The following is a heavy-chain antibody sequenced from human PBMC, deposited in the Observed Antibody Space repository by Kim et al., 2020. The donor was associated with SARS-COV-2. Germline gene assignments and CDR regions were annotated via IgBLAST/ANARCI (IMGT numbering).Heavy chain of an antibody. CDR3: ARGHSPGGYSYGTPLNWFDP. CDR1: GGSISSGGYY. J-gene: IGHJ5*02. V-gene: IGHV4-31*03. Sequence: SETLSLTCTVSGGSISSGGYYWSWIRQHPGKGLEWIGYIYYSGSTYYNPSLKSRVTISVDTSKNQFSLKLSSVTAADTAVYYCARGHSPGGYSYGTPLNWFDPWGQGTLVTVSS. CDR2: IYYSGST. D-gene: IGHD5-18*01.